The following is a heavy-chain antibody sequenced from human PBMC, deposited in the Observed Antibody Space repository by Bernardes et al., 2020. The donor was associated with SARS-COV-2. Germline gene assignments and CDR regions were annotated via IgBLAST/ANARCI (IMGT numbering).Heavy chain of an antibody. CDR1: GYTFTSYD. CDR3: ARARPIHPPYSSSSYYFDY. D-gene: IGHD6-6*01. J-gene: IGHJ4*02. V-gene: IGHV1-8*01. Sequence: ASVKVSCKASGYTFTSYDINWVRQATGQGLEWMGWMNPNSGTTGYAQKFQGRVTMTRNTSISTAYMELSSLRSEDTAVYYCARARPIHPPYSSSSYYFDYWGQGTLVTVSS. CDR2: MNPNSGTT.